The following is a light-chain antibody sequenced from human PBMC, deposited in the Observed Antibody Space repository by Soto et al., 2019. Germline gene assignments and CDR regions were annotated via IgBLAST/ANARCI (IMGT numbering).Light chain of an antibody. Sequence: DIQMTQSPSTLSASAGDRVTITCRASQSISSWLAWYQQKPGKAPKLLIYDASSLESGVPSRFSGSGSGTEFNLNISSLQPDDFATYYCQQYNSYSPWTFGQGTKVEIK. J-gene: IGKJ1*01. CDR3: QQYNSYSPWT. CDR1: QSISSW. CDR2: DAS. V-gene: IGKV1-5*01.